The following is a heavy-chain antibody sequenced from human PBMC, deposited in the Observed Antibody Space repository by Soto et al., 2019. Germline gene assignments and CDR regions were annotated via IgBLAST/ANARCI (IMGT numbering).Heavy chain of an antibody. V-gene: IGHV4-39*01. Sequence: QVPLQDSGPGLVKSSETLSLTCSVSGGSVSSPNYFWVWVRRAPGKGPEWIGNIFYNGRTDYNPSLQSRGTTYVNPSKNQFSPKLGAVTAADTAIYYCARAAMSAADHSDWFGPWGHGTLVTVSS. CDR2: IFYNGRT. CDR1: GGSVSSPNYF. CDR3: ARAAMSAADHSDWFGP. D-gene: IGHD3-10*01. J-gene: IGHJ5*02.